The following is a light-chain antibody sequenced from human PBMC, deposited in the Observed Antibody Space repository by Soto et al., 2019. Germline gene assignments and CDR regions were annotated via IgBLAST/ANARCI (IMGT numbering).Light chain of an antibody. Sequence: AIQMTQSPSSLSASVGDRVTITGRASQGIRNDLAWYQQKPGKAPKLLIYTASSLQSGVPSRFSGSGSGTDFTLTISSLQPEDFATYYCLQDNNYPWTFGQGTKVEIK. CDR3: LQDNNYPWT. CDR1: QGIRND. V-gene: IGKV1-6*01. J-gene: IGKJ1*01. CDR2: TAS.